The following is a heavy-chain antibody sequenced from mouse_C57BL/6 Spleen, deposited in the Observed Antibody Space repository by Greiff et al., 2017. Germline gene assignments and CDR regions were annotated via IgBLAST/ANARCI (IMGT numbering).Heavy chain of an antibody. CDR2: IDPSDSYT. Sequence: QVQLQQPGAELVRPGTSVKLSCKASGYTFTSYWMHWVKQRPGQGLEWIGVIDPSDSYTNYNQKFKGKATLTVDTSSSTAYMQLSSLTSEDSAVYYCARRNGSSSAWFAYWGQGTLVTVSA. J-gene: IGHJ3*01. CDR3: ARRNGSSSAWFAY. V-gene: IGHV1-59*01. D-gene: IGHD1-1*01. CDR1: GYTFTSYW.